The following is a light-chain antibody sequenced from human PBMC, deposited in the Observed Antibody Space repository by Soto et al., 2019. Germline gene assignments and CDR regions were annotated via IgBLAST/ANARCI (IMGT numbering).Light chain of an antibody. CDR1: ETLSSSY. CDR3: QQYGSALPLA. Sequence: EIVLTQSPGTLSLSPGEGATLSCRASETLSSSYLHWYQQKPGQAPRLLIFGASNRATGIPDRFSGSASGTECTLTISRLEPEDFAVYYCQQYGSALPLAFGGGTRVETK. J-gene: IGKJ4*01. CDR2: GAS. V-gene: IGKV3-20*01.